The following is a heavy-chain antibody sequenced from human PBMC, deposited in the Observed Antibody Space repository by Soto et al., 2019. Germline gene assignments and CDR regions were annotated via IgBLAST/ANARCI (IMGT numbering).Heavy chain of an antibody. CDR2: ISSSSSYI. J-gene: IGHJ4*02. CDR1: GFTFSSYS. D-gene: IGHD5-18*01. V-gene: IGHV3-21*01. CDR3: AREGVGRGYSYGYCGY. Sequence: VQLVESGGGVVQPGRSLRLSCAASGFTFSSYSMNWVRQAPGKGLEWVSSISSSSSYIYYADSVKGRFTISRDNAKNSLYLQMNSLRAEDTAVYYCAREGVGRGYSYGYCGYWGQGTLVTVSS.